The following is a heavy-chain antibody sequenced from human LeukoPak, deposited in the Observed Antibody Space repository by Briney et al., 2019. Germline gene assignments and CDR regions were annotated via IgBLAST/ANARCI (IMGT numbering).Heavy chain of an antibody. V-gene: IGHV3-30-3*01. D-gene: IGHD2-2*02. Sequence: GRSLRLSCAAPGFTFSSYSMHWVRQAPGKGLEWVAVISYDGSSKYYADSVKGRFTISRENSEYTLYLQMNSLRSEDTAGYYCAREDFSSTSCHSYYYYGMDVWGQGTTVTVYS. CDR3: AREDFSSTSCHSYYYYGMDV. CDR2: ISYDGSSK. CDR1: GFTFSSYS. J-gene: IGHJ6*02.